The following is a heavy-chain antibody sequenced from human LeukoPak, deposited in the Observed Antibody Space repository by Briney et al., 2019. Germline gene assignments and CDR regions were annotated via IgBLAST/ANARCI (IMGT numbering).Heavy chain of an antibody. CDR2: IKSKSVGETI. CDR3: SPWGPHSPPDKYYFDY. CDR1: GFTFSNAW. V-gene: IGHV3-15*01. J-gene: IGHJ4*02. D-gene: IGHD7-27*01. Sequence: GGSLRLSCAASGFTFSNAWMSWVRQAPGKGLDWVGRIKSKSVGETIDYAAAVKGRFTISRDDSKNTLYLQMNSLTTEDTAVYYCSPWGPHSPPDKYYFDYWGQGTLVTVSS.